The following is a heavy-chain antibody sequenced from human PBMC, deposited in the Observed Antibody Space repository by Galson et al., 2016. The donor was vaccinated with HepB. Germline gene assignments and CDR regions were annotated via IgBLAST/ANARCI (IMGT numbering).Heavy chain of an antibody. D-gene: IGHD6-13*01. CDR1: GLTLSNYA. CDR2: ISGDTTTT. Sequence: SLRLSCAASGLTLSNYAMTWVRQAPGKGLEWVSNISGDTTTTYYADSVKGRFTISRDNSKNTFYLQMNSLRAEDTASYYCAKGGGSTWYISPHFVDPWGQGTLVTVSS. CDR3: AKGGGSTWYISPHFVDP. V-gene: IGHV3-23*01. J-gene: IGHJ5*02.